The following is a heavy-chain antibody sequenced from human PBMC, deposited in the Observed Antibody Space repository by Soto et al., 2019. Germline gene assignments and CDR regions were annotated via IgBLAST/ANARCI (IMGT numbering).Heavy chain of an antibody. CDR2: IIPIFGTA. D-gene: IGHD3-10*01. Sequence: QVQLVQSGAEVKKPGSSVKVSCKASGGTFSSYAISWVRQAPGQGLEWMGGIIPIFGTANYAQKFQGRVTITADESTSTAYMELSRLRSEDTAVYYCARARDYGSGSYIGPYYYYGMDVWGQGTTVTVSS. J-gene: IGHJ6*02. CDR3: ARARDYGSGSYIGPYYYYGMDV. V-gene: IGHV1-69*01. CDR1: GGTFSSYA.